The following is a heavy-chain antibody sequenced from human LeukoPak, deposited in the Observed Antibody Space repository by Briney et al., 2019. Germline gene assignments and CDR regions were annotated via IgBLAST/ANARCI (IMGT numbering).Heavy chain of an antibody. CDR2: ISANNGKT. D-gene: IGHD2-15*01. V-gene: IGHV1-18*01. CDR3: GRYSGSFSTDY. J-gene: IGHJ4*02. Sequence: ASVKVSCKASGYTFTSYGISWVRQAPGQGLEWMGWISANNGKTNYAQKFQGRVTMTTATSTSTGYMELRSLRSDDTAVFYCGRYSGSFSTDYWGQGTLVTVSS. CDR1: GYTFTSYG.